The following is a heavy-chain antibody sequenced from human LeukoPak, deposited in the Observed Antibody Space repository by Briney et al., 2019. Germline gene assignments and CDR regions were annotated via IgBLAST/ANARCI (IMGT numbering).Heavy chain of an antibody. D-gene: IGHD3-10*01. CDR1: GYTFTSYD. Sequence: ASVKVSCKASGYTFTSYDINWVRQATGQELEWMGWMNPNSGNTGYAQKFQGRVTMTRNTSISTAYMELSSLRSEDTAVYYCARGGVPPPDNYYYYGMDVWGQGTTVTVSS. CDR3: ARGGVPPPDNYYYYGMDV. J-gene: IGHJ6*02. V-gene: IGHV1-8*01. CDR2: MNPNSGNT.